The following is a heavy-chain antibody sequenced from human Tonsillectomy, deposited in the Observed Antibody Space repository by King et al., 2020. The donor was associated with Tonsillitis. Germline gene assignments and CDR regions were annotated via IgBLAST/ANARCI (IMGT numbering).Heavy chain of an antibody. D-gene: IGHD5-18*01. J-gene: IGHJ4*02. V-gene: IGHV3-48*01. Sequence: VQLVQSGGGLVQPGGSLRLSCAASGFTFSSYSMNWVRQAPGKGLEWVSYICSSRSTKHYPDSVKGRFTISRDHAKNSLYLQMNSLSAEATAVYYCARGGYSYGYTGRWGQGTLVTVSS. CDR3: ARGGYSYGYTGR. CDR1: GFTFSSYS. CDR2: ICSSRSTK.